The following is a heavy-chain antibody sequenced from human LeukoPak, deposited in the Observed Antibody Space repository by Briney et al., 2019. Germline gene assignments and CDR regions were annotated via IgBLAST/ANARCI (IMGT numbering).Heavy chain of an antibody. J-gene: IGHJ4*02. CDR2: IIPIFGTA. CDR1: GGTFSSYA. D-gene: IGHD3-9*01. V-gene: IGHV1-69*05. Sequence: SVKVSCKASGGTFSSYAISWVRQAPGQGLEWMGRIIPIFGTANYAQKFQGRVTITTDESTSTAYMELSSLRSEDTAVYYCARERGSTGYYKPYYFDYWGQGTLVTVSS. CDR3: ARERGSTGYYKPYYFDY.